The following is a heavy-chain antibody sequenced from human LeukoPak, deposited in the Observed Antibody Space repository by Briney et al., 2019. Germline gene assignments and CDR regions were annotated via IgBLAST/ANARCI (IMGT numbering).Heavy chain of an antibody. Sequence: SETLSLTCTVSGGSISSSSYYWSWIRQPPGKGLEWIGYIYYSGSTNYNPSLKSRVTISVDTSKNQFSLKLSSVTAADTAVYYCARDSLRGSYHDYWGQGTLVTVSS. V-gene: IGHV4-61*01. J-gene: IGHJ4*02. CDR2: IYYSGST. CDR3: ARDSLRGSYHDY. D-gene: IGHD1-26*01. CDR1: GGSISSSSYY.